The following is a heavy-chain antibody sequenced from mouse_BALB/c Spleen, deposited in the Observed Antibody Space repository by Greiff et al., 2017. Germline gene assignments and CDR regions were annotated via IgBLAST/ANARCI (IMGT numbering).Heavy chain of an antibody. D-gene: IGHD1-1*01. CDR1: GYPFTSYW. Sequence: QVQLQQSGAELARPGASVKLSCKASGYPFTSYWMQWVKQRPGQGLEWIGAIYPGDGDTRYTQKFKGKATLTADKSSSTAYMQLSSLASEDSAVYYCALYYGYAMDYWGQGTSVTVSS. J-gene: IGHJ4*01. CDR2: IYPGDGDT. CDR3: ALYYGYAMDY. V-gene: IGHV1-87*01.